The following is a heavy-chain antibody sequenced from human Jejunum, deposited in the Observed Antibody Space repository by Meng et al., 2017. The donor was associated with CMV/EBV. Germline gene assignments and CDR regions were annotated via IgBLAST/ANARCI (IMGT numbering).Heavy chain of an antibody. D-gene: IGHD5-24*01. V-gene: IGHV3-30*02. CDR3: AKDKLQLTISGYAMDV. Sequence: TFSTHGVRRARHPPRKWLEWVAFIPNDESNKEQTYPGKVRFTISRYNSKNTVSLQRNSLRVEDAGVYYCAKDKLQLTISGYAMDVWGQGTTVTVSS. CDR1: TFSTHG. CDR2: IPNDESNK. J-gene: IGHJ6*02.